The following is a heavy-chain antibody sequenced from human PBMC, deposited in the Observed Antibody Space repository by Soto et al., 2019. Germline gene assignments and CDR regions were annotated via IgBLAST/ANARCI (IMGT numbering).Heavy chain of an antibody. J-gene: IGHJ4*02. Sequence: QVQLQESGPGLVKPSQTLSLTCTVSGDSVSGGDSYWSWIRQPPGKALEWIGYTSFSGYTSYTPYLKSRVTILVDMSKSQFSLRLTSVSAADTAIYYCVRGGNPYHYATSGPGTFDKWGQGTLVSVSS. CDR1: GDSVSGGDSY. CDR3: VRGGNPYHYATSGPGTFDK. V-gene: IGHV4-30-4*01. D-gene: IGHD3-22*01. CDR2: TSFSGYT.